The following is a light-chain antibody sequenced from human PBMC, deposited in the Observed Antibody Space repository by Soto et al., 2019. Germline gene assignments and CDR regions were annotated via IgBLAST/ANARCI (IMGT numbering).Light chain of an antibody. CDR1: QSVSSY. CDR3: QQRSNWPPGFFMYT. V-gene: IGKV3-11*01. J-gene: IGKJ2*01. Sequence: EIVLTQSPATLSLSPGERATLSCRASQSVSSYLAWYQQKPGQAPRLLIYDASNRATGIPARFSGSGSGTDFTLTISSLEPEDFAVYYCQQRSNWPPGFFMYTFGQGTKLEIK. CDR2: DAS.